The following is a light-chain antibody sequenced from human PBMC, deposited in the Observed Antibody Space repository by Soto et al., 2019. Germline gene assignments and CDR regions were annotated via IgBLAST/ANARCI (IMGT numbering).Light chain of an antibody. CDR1: QSVSSSF. Sequence: EIVLTQSPGTLSLSPGERAALSCRASQSVSSSFLAWYQQKPGQAPRLLIYGASSRATGIPDRFSGSGSGTVFTLNISRLEPEDFAVYYCQHYGSSSGYTFGQGTKLEI. V-gene: IGKV3-20*01. J-gene: IGKJ2*01. CDR3: QHYGSSSGYT. CDR2: GAS.